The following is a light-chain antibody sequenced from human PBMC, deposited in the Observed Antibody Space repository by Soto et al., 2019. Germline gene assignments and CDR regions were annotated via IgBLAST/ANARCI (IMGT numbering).Light chain of an antibody. CDR3: HQRQRWPRT. V-gene: IGKV3-11*01. Sequence: EIVLTQSPATLSVSPGERATLSCRASQSVSGDLAWYHHKPGQAPRLLIYDASTRALDTPARFAGSGSGTGFTLTITSLEPEDFAFYYCHQRQRWPRTFGQGTKVDIK. J-gene: IGKJ1*01. CDR2: DAS. CDR1: QSVSGD.